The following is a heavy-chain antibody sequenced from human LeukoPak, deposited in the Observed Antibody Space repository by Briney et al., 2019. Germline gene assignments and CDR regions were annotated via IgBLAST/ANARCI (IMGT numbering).Heavy chain of an antibody. D-gene: IGHD3-22*01. V-gene: IGHV3-21*01. CDR3: ARLYYYDSSGYPLDDAFDI. CDR1: GFTFSSYW. CDR2: ISSSSSYI. Sequence: GGSLRLSCAASGFTFSSYWMSWVRQAPGKGLEWVSSISSSSSYIYYADSVKGRFTISRDNAKNSLYLQMNSLRAEDTAVYYCARLYYYDSSGYPLDDAFDIWGQGTMVTVSS. J-gene: IGHJ3*02.